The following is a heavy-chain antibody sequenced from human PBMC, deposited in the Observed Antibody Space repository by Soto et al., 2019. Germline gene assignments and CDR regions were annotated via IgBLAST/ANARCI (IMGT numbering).Heavy chain of an antibody. CDR1: GGSISSSSYY. J-gene: IGHJ4*02. D-gene: IGHD5-12*01. Sequence: SETLSLTCTVSGGSISSSSYYWGWIRQPPGKGLEWIGSIYYSGSTYYNPSLKSRVTISVDTSKNQFSLKLSSVTAADTAMYYCASIRWLHHDTDYWGQGTLVTVPS. V-gene: IGHV4-39*07. CDR2: IYYSGST. CDR3: ASIRWLHHDTDY.